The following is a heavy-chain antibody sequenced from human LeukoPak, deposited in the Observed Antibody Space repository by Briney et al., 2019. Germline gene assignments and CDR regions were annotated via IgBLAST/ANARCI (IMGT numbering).Heavy chain of an antibody. CDR2: IYYSGST. D-gene: IGHD3-9*01. V-gene: IGHV4-30-4*01. Sequence: SQTLSLTCTVSGGSISSGDSYWSSIRQPPRKGLEWIGYIYYSGSTYYNPSLKSRVTTSVDTSKNQYSLKLSSVTAADTGVYYCARAPYYDILTHDAFDIWGQGTMVTVSS. CDR3: ARAPYYDILTHDAFDI. J-gene: IGHJ3*02. CDR1: GGSISSGDSY.